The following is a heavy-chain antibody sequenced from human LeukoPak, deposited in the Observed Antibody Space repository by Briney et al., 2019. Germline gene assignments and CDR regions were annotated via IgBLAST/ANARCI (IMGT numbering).Heavy chain of an antibody. CDR2: ISYDGSNK. V-gene: IGHV3-30*18. D-gene: IGHD6-19*01. CDR1: GFTFSSYG. J-gene: IGHJ4*02. Sequence: EGSLRLSCAASGFTFSSYGMHWVRQAPGKGLEWVAVISYDGSNKYYADSVKGRFTISRDNSKNTLYLQMNSLRAEDTAVYYCAKDDGSGWYFDYWGQGTLVTVSS. CDR3: AKDDGSGWYFDY.